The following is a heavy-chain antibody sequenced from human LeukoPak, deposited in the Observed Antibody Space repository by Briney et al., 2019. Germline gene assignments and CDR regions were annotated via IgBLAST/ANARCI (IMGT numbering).Heavy chain of an antibody. Sequence: SETLSLTCSVSGSSFRSGHYWGWIRQSSGEGLEWIGNVHETGYANYNPSLRSRVTISVDPSKSQFSLRLTSVTAADTAVYYCARTVVTATIDGFRIWGQGTMVTVSS. J-gene: IGHJ3*01. CDR1: GSSFRSGHY. CDR3: ARTVVTATIDGFRI. D-gene: IGHD2-21*02. CDR2: VHETGYA. V-gene: IGHV4-38-2*02.